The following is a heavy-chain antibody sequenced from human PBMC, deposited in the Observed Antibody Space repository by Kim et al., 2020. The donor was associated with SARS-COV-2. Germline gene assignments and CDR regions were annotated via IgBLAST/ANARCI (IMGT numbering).Heavy chain of an antibody. CDR1: GYTLTELS. CDR2: FDPEDGET. V-gene: IGHV1-24*01. D-gene: IGHD3-9*01. CDR3: ATAFCLAPISGRSSYYYYGMDV. Sequence: ASVKVSCKVSGYTLTELSMHWVRQAPGKGLEWMGGFDPEDGETIYAQKFQGRVTMTEDTSTDTAYMELSSLRSEDTAVHYCATAFCLAPISGRSSYYYYGMDVWGQGTTVTVSS. J-gene: IGHJ6*02.